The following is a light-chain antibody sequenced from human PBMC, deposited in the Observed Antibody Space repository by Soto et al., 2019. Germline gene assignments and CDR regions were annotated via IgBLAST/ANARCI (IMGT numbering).Light chain of an antibody. CDR3: QQRSNWPPIT. CDR2: DAS. J-gene: IGKJ4*01. Sequence: EIVLTQSPATLSLSPRERATLSCRASQSVSSYLAWYQQKPGQAPRLLIYDASNRATAIPARFSGSGSGTDFTLTISSLEPEDCAVYYCQQRSNWPPITFGGGTKVEIK. V-gene: IGKV3-11*01. CDR1: QSVSSY.